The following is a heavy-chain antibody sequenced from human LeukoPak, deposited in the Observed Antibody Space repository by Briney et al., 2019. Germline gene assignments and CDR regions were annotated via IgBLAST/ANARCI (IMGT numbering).Heavy chain of an antibody. CDR2: INHSGST. D-gene: IGHD2-2*02. Sequence: KSSETLSLTCAVYGGSFSGYYWSWIRQPPGKGLEWIGEINHSGSTNYNPSLKSRVTISVDTSKNQFSLKLSSVTAADTAVYYCARERGIRYCSSTSCYKGFNWFDPWGQGTLVTVS. J-gene: IGHJ5*02. V-gene: IGHV4-34*01. CDR3: ARERGIRYCSSTSCYKGFNWFDP. CDR1: GGSFSGYY.